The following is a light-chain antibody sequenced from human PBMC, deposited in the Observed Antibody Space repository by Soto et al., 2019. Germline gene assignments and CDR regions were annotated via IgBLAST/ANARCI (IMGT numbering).Light chain of an antibody. CDR3: QQRSNWPPRVT. J-gene: IGKJ5*01. CDR2: GAS. CDR1: QSVSSSY. Sequence: PGERVTLSCRASQSVSSSYLTWYQQKPGQAPRLLIYGASTRATSIPARFSGSGSGTDFTLTISSLQPEDFAVYYCQQRSNWPPRVTFGQGTRLEIK. V-gene: IGKV3D-20*02.